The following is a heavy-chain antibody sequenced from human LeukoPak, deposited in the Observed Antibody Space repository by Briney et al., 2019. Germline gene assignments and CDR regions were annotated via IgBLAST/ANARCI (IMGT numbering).Heavy chain of an antibody. CDR1: GFTFSSYS. CDR2: ISSSSSYI. CDR3: AKDNPGDI. J-gene: IGHJ3*02. V-gene: IGHV3-21*01. Sequence: GGSLRLSCAASGFTFSSYSMNWVRQAPGKGLEWVSSISSSSSYIYYADSVKGRFTISRDNSKNTLYLQMNSLRAEDTAVYYCAKDNPGDIWGQGTMVTVSS.